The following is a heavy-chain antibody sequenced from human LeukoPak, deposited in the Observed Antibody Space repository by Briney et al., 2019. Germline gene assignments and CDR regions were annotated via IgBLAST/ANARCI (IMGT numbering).Heavy chain of an antibody. CDR2: INHSGST. CDR1: GGSFSGYY. CDR3: AREVCGGDCPLYDAFDI. Sequence: KPSETLSLTCAVYGGSFSGYYWSWIRQPPGKGLEWIGEINHSGSTNYNPSLKSRVTISVDTSKNQFSLKLSSVTAADTAVYYCAREVCGGDCPLYDAFDIWGQGTMVTVSS. V-gene: IGHV4-34*01. J-gene: IGHJ3*02. D-gene: IGHD2-21*02.